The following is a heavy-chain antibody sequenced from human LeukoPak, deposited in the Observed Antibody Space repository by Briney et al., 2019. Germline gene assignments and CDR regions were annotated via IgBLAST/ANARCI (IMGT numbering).Heavy chain of an antibody. CDR2: ISSSSSFI. D-gene: IGHD3-10*01. V-gene: IGHV3-21*01. CDR1: GFTFSDCS. CDR3: VRERYHGSGAPRYDY. J-gene: IGHJ4*02. Sequence: PGGSLRLSCAASGFTFSDCSMNWVRQSPGKGLELVSSISSSSSFIYYVDSLKGRSTISRDNAKNSLYLQMNGLRAEDTAVYYCVRERYHGSGAPRYDYWGQGTLVTVSS.